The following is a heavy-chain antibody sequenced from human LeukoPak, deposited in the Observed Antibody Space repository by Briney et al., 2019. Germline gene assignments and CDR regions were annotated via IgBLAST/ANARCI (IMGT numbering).Heavy chain of an antibody. CDR1: GGSISSYY. D-gene: IGHD3-10*01. Sequence: KPSETLSLTCTVSGGSISSYYWSWIRQPPGKGLDWIGYIYYSGSTNYNPSLKSRVTISVDTSKNQFSLKLSSVTAADTAVYYCARGGTYYYGSGSHDYWGQGTLVTVSS. V-gene: IGHV4-59*01. CDR2: IYYSGST. J-gene: IGHJ4*02. CDR3: ARGGTYYYGSGSHDY.